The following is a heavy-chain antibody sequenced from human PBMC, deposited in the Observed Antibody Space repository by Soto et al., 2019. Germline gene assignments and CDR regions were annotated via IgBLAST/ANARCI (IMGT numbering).Heavy chain of an antibody. V-gene: IGHV1-18*01. J-gene: IGHJ4*02. CDR1: GYTFTSYG. CDR3: SRSGRGWGNPEGDY. CDR2: ITPHNGNT. D-gene: IGHD3-16*01. Sequence: QVQLVQSGAEVKEPGASVKVSCKASGYTFTSYGISWVRQAPGQGLEWMGWITPHNGNTNYAQKLQGRVTMTTDTTPNTAYVELRRLRPDDSAVYYCSRSGRGWGNPEGDYWGQGNLVTVSS.